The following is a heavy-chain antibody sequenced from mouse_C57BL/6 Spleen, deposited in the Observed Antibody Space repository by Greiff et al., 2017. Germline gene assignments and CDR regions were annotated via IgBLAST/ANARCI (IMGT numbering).Heavy chain of an antibody. CDR2: IYPGSGNT. V-gene: IGHV1-76*01. CDR3: AREAYYSKVYAMDY. CDR1: GYTFTDYY. Sequence: VQLTESGAELVRPGASVKLSCKASGYTFTDYYINWVKQRPGQGLEWIARIYPGSGNTYYNEKFKGKATLTAEKSSSTAYMQLSSLTSEDSAVYFCAREAYYSKVYAMDYWGQGTSVTVSS. J-gene: IGHJ4*01. D-gene: IGHD2-5*01.